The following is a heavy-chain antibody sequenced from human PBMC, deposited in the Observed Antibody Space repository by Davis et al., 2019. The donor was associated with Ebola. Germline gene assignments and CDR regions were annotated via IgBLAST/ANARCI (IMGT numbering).Heavy chain of an antibody. CDR3: AKGVGGYYHN. CDR1: GYTFTSYG. J-gene: IGHJ4*02. CDR2: ISYDGSNK. Sequence: SCKASGYTFTSYGMHWVRQAPGKGLEWVAVISYDGSNKYYADSVKGRFTISRDNSKNTLYLQMNSLRAEDTAVYYCAKGVGGYYHNWGQGTLVTVSS. V-gene: IGHV3-30*18. D-gene: IGHD3-22*01.